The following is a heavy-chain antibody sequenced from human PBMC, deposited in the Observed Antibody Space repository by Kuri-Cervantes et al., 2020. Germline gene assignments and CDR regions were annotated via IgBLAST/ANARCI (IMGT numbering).Heavy chain of an antibody. CDR1: GGSISSSSYY. V-gene: IGHV4-39*01. Sequence: GSLRLSCTVSGGSISSSSYYWGWIRQPPGKGLEWIGSIYYSGSTSYNPSLESRVTISVDTSKNQFSLKLSSVTAADTAVYYCARAGDFGLKLDYWGQGTLVTVSS. D-gene: IGHD3-16*01. CDR3: ARAGDFGLKLDY. CDR2: IYYSGST. J-gene: IGHJ4*02.